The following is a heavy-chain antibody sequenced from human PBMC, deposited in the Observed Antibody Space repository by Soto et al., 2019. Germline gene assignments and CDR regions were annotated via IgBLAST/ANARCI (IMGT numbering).Heavy chain of an antibody. D-gene: IGHD3-22*01. CDR1: GYSFTNYG. CDR3: ARREHHYDTSGSSRYYFDY. V-gene: IGHV5-51*03. J-gene: IGHJ4*02. Sequence: EVQLVQSGPEVKKPGESLKISCKGSGYSFTNYGIGWVRQMPGKGLEWMGNNYPGDSDTRYSPSFQGQVTISADKSINTAYLQWRSLKASDTAIYYWARREHHYDTSGSSRYYFDYWGQGTLVTVSS. CDR2: NYPGDSDT.